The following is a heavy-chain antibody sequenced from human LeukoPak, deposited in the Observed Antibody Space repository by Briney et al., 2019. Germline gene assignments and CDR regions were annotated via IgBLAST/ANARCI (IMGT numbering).Heavy chain of an antibody. D-gene: IGHD6-19*01. CDR3: ARGSIAVAGPLSFDD. CDR2: IWYDGSNK. Sequence: GGSLRLFCAASGFTFSSYGMHWVRQAPGKGLEWVAVIWYDGSNKYYADSVKGRFTISRDNSKNTLYLQMNSLRAEDTAVYYCARGSIAVAGPLSFDDWGQGTLVTVSS. CDR1: GFTFSSYG. V-gene: IGHV3-33*01. J-gene: IGHJ4*02.